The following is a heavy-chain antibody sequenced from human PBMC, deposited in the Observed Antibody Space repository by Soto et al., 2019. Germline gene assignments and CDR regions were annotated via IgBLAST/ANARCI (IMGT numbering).Heavy chain of an antibody. V-gene: IGHV4-39*01. Sequence: SETLSLTCTVSGGSISSSSYYWGWIRQPPGKGLEWIGSIYYSGSTYYNPSLKSRVTISVDTSKNQFSLKLSSVTAAETAVYYCARNGRYYYGSGSYSWFDPWGQGTLVTVSS. J-gene: IGHJ5*02. D-gene: IGHD3-10*01. CDR1: GGSISSSSYY. CDR3: ARNGRYYYGSGSYSWFDP. CDR2: IYYSGST.